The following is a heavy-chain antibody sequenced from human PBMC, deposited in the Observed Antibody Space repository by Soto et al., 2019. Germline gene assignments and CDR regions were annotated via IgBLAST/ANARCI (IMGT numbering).Heavy chain of an antibody. D-gene: IGHD3-22*01. CDR3: ARVSGGLGMDV. V-gene: IGHV3-74*01. J-gene: IGHJ6*02. Sequence: EVQLVESGGGLVQPGGSLRLSCAASRFTFSSYWMHWVRQVTGKGLVWVSRIDSAGSSTRYADSVKGRFTIYIDNVKNTLYLQMNSLIADDTAVYYCARVSGGLGMDVWGQGTTVTVSS. CDR1: RFTFSSYW. CDR2: IDSAGSST.